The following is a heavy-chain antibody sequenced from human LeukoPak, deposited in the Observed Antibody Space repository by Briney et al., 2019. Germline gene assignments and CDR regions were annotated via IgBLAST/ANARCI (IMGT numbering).Heavy chain of an antibody. CDR2: INPNSGGT. V-gene: IGHV1-2*02. CDR1: GYTFTGYY. Sequence: ASVKVSCEASGYTFTGYYMHWVRQAPGQGLEWMGWINPNSGGTNYAQKFQGRVTMTRDTSISTAYMELSRLRSDDTAVYYCAKVYYYDSSGYYSDYWGQGTLVTVSS. J-gene: IGHJ4*02. D-gene: IGHD3-22*01. CDR3: AKVYYYDSSGYYSDY.